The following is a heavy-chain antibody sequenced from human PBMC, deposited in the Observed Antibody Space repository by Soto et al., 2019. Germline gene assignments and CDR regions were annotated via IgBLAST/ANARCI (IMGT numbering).Heavy chain of an antibody. V-gene: IGHV1-2*01. Sequence: QVQLVQSGAEVVKPGASVKVSCKASGYTFTTYFLHWVRQAPGQGLEWLGWIFPGSGGTNYAQKVQGRVTNTKDTSINTAYNELGRLASGDTGVYFWSRRGQPGTYFWGQGALVTGFS. J-gene: IGHJ4*02. CDR1: GYTFTTYF. CDR3: SRRGQPGTYF. D-gene: IGHD1-7*01. CDR2: IFPGSGGT.